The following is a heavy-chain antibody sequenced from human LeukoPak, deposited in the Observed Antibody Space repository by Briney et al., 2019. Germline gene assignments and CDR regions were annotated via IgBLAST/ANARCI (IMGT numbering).Heavy chain of an antibody. V-gene: IGHV1-8*01. CDR3: ARSPPRRGYERDWFDP. D-gene: IGHD3-3*01. J-gene: IGHJ5*02. Sequence: GASVKVSCKASGYTFTSYDINWVRQATGQGLEWMGWMNPNSGNTGYAQKFQGRVTMTRNTSISTAYMELSSLRSEDTAVYYCARSPPRRGYERDWFDPWGQGTLVTVSS. CDR2: MNPNSGNT. CDR1: GYTFTSYD.